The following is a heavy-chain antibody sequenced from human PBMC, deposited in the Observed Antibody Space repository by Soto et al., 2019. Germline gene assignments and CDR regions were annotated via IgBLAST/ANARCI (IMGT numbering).Heavy chain of an antibody. J-gene: IGHJ5*02. CDR2: ISSSSSTI. D-gene: IGHD6-19*01. V-gene: IGHV3-48*01. Sequence: PGGSLRLSCAASGFTFSVYAMSWVRQAPGKGLEWVSYISSSSSTIYYADSVKGRFTISRDNAKNTVYLQMNSLRAEDTAVYYCARDLYSSGWLTGFDPWGQGTLVTVSS. CDR1: GFTFSVYA. CDR3: ARDLYSSGWLTGFDP.